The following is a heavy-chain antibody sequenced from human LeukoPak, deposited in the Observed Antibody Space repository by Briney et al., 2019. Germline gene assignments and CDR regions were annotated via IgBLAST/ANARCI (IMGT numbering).Heavy chain of an antibody. CDR3: ARPGIAAAAPVAEYFQH. D-gene: IGHD6-13*01. V-gene: IGHV1-3*01. Sequence: ASVKVSCKASGYTFTSYAMHWVRQAPGQRLEWMGWINAGNGNTEYSQKFQGRVTITRDTSASTAYMELSSLRSEDTAVYYCARPGIAAAAPVAEYFQHWGQGTLVTVSS. J-gene: IGHJ1*01. CDR1: GYTFTSYA. CDR2: INAGNGNT.